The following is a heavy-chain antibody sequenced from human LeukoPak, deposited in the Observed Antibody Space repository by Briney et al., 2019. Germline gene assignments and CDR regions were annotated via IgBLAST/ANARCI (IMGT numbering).Heavy chain of an antibody. D-gene: IGHD3-16*02. J-gene: IGHJ4*02. Sequence: PGGSLRLSCAASGFTFSSYAMSWVRQAPGKGLEWVSAISGSGGSTYYADSAKGRFTISRDNSKNTLYLQMNSLRAEDTAVYYCAKDGSHDYVWGSYRYYWGQGTLVTVSS. CDR1: GFTFSSYA. V-gene: IGHV3-23*01. CDR3: AKDGSHDYVWGSYRYY. CDR2: ISGSGGST.